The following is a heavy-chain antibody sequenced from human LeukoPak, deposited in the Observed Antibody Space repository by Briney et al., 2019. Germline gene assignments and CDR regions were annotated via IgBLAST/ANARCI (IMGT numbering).Heavy chain of an antibody. Sequence: SETLSLTCTVSGGSISSYYWSWIRQPPGKGLEWIGYIYYSGSTNYNPSLKSRVTISVDTSKNQFSLKLSSVTAADTAVYYCARHRHYNWFDPWGRGTLVTVSS. CDR1: GGSISSYY. V-gene: IGHV4-59*08. CDR2: IYYSGST. CDR3: ARHRHYNWFDP. J-gene: IGHJ5*02.